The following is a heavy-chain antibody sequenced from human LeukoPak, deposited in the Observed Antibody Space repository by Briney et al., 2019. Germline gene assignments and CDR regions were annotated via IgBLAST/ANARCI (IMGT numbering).Heavy chain of an antibody. CDR3: ARDRGSGWPRYYHGMDV. CDR1: GFTFSSYW. J-gene: IGHJ6*02. V-gene: IGHV3-7*01. Sequence: GGSLRLSCAASGFTFSSYWMSWVRQAPGKGLEWVANIKQDGSEKYYVDSVKGRFTISRDNAKNSLYLQMNSLRAEDTAVYYCARDRGSGWPRYYHGMDVWGQGTTVTVSS. D-gene: IGHD6-19*01. CDR2: IKQDGSEK.